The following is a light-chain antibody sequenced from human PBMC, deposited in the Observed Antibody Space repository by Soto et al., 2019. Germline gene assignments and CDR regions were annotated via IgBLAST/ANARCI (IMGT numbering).Light chain of an antibody. CDR1: ESLLHSNGYNY. Sequence: DIVMTQSPLSLPVTPGEPASSSCRSSESLLHSNGYNYLDWYLQKPGQSPQLLIYLGSNRDSGVPDRFSGSGSDTDFTLKISRVEADDVGLYYCMQGIHWPRTFGQGTTVDIK. CDR3: MQGIHWPRT. V-gene: IGKV2-28*01. CDR2: LGS. J-gene: IGKJ1*01.